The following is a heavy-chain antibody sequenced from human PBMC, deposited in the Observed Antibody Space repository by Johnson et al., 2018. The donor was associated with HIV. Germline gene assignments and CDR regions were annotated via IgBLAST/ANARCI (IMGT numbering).Heavy chain of an antibody. D-gene: IGHD6-13*01. CDR2: IQSDGSNK. V-gene: IGHV3-30*02. Sequence: QVQLMESGGGVVQPGGSLRLSCAASGFTFSNYGMHWVRQAPGKGLEWVAFIQSDGSNKYYADSVKGRFTISRDNSKNTLYLQMNSLRAEDTAVYYCARDHDPIAAAQGAFDIWGQVTMVTVSS. J-gene: IGHJ3*02. CDR3: ARDHDPIAAAQGAFDI. CDR1: GFTFSNYG.